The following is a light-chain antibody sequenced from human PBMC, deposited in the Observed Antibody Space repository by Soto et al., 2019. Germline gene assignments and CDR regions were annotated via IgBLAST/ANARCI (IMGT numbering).Light chain of an antibody. CDR1: SSDVGGYNY. Sequence: QSALTQPPSVSGSPGQSITISCTGTSSDVGGYNYVSWYQQHPGKAPKLMIYDVSNRPSGVSNRFSGSKSGNTASLTISGLQAEDEADYYCSSYTSSSTSYVFGTGTKLTVL. V-gene: IGLV2-14*01. CDR3: SSYTSSSTSYV. J-gene: IGLJ1*01. CDR2: DVS.